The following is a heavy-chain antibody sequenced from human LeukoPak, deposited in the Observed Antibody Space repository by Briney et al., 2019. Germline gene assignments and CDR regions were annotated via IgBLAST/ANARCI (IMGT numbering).Heavy chain of an antibody. V-gene: IGHV3-48*01. CDR1: GFTFSSYS. CDR3: ARDALRMITFGGDY. J-gene: IGHJ4*02. D-gene: IGHD3-16*01. CDR2: ISSSSSTI. Sequence: PGGSLRLSCAASGFTFSSYSMNWVRQAPGKGLEWVSYISSSSSTIYYADSVKGRFTISRDNAKNSLYLQMNSLRAEDTAVYYCARDALRMITFGGDYWGQGILVTVST.